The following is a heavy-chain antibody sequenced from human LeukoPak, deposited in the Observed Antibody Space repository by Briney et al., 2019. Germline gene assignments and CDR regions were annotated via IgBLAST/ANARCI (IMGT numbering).Heavy chain of an antibody. Sequence: GRSLRLSCAASGFTLDDYAMHWVRQAPGKGLEWVSGITWNSGSIDYADSVKGRFTISRDNAKNSLYLQMNSLRAEDTALYYCAKSRSGGNYGDFDYWGQGTLVTVSS. CDR2: ITWNSGSI. V-gene: IGHV3-9*01. CDR1: GFTLDDYA. CDR3: AKSRSGGNYGDFDY. D-gene: IGHD1-7*01. J-gene: IGHJ4*02.